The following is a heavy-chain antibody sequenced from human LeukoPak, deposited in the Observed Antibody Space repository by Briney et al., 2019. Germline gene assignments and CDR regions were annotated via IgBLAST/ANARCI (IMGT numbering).Heavy chain of an antibody. V-gene: IGHV1-8*03. CDR2: MNPNSGNT. J-gene: IGHJ4*02. Sequence: AASVKVSCKASGYTFTSYDINWVRQAPGQGLEWMGWMNPNSGNTSYAQKFQGRVTITRNTSISTAYKELSSLRSEDTAVYYCAMVRGVYFDYWGQGTLVTVSS. D-gene: IGHD3-10*01. CDR1: GYTFTSYD. CDR3: AMVRGVYFDY.